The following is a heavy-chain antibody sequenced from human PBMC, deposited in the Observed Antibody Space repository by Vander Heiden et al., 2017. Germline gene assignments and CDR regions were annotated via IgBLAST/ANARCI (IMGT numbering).Heavy chain of an antibody. J-gene: IGHJ5*02. Sequence: EVQLLESGGGLVQPGGSLRLSCAASGFTFSSYAMSGVSQAPGKGLEWVSAISGSGGSTYYADSVKGRFTISRDNSKNTLYLQMNSLRAEDTAVYYCAKDSRRGDSSGYYYWFDPWGQGTLVTVSS. V-gene: IGHV3-23*01. CDR2: ISGSGGST. CDR3: AKDSRRGDSSGYYYWFDP. CDR1: GFTFSSYA. D-gene: IGHD3-22*01.